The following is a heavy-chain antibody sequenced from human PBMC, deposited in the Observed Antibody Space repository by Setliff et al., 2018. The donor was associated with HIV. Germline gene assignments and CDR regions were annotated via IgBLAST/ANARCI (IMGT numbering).Heavy chain of an antibody. CDR3: ARNYYDVWSLSFGGWFDP. J-gene: IGHJ5*02. V-gene: IGHV7-4-1*02. Sequence: ASVKVPCKASGYTFTTYAMNWVRQAPGQGPEWMGWINTNTGNPTYAQGFTGRFVFSLDTSVSTAYLQISSLKAEDTAVYYCARNYYDVWSLSFGGWFDPWGQGTLVTVSS. D-gene: IGHD3-3*01. CDR1: GYTFTTYA. CDR2: INTNTGNP.